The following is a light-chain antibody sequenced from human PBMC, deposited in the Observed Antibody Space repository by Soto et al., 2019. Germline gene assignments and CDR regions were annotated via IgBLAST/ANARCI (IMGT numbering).Light chain of an antibody. CDR3: QQYNNWLQT. CDR1: QSVSSK. CDR2: GAS. J-gene: IGKJ2*01. Sequence: EIVMTQSPVTLSVSPGERATLSCRASQSVSSKFAWYQQKPGQAPRLLIYGASTRATRIPARFSGSWSGTEFTLSVSSLQSEDFAVYFCQQYNNWLQTFGQGTKLEIK. V-gene: IGKV3-15*01.